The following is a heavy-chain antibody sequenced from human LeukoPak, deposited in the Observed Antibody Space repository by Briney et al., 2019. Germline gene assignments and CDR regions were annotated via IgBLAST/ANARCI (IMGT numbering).Heavy chain of an antibody. D-gene: IGHD1-1*01. CDR2: IWYHGRNA. CDR1: GFTFSGSG. V-gene: IGHV3-33*01. J-gene: IGHJ4*02. Sequence: GGSLRLSCATSGFTFSGSGFHWVRQAPGKGLEWVADIWYHGRNAYYADSAKGRFIIFRDNSKNTLYLQMNSLRAEDTAVYYCARDSAVGRLGFWGQGTLVTVSS. CDR3: ARDSAVGRLGF.